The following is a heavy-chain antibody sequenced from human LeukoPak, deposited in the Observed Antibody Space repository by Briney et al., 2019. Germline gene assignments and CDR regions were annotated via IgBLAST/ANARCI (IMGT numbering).Heavy chain of an antibody. CDR2: IWYDGSKK. V-gene: IGHV3-33*06. D-gene: IGHD3-22*01. J-gene: IGHJ4*02. CDR3: AKDLRWYYYDSSGYPT. Sequence: GRSLRLSCAASGFSFSSYGMHWVRQAPGKGLEWVAVIWYDGSKKYYADSVKGRFTISRDNSKNTLYLQMNSLRAEDTAVYYCAKDLRWYYYDSSGYPTGGQGTLVTVSS. CDR1: GFSFSSYG.